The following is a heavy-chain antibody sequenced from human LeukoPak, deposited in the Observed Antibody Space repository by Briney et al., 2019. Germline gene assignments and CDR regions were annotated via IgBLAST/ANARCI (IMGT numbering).Heavy chain of an antibody. V-gene: IGHV3-23*01. D-gene: IGHD3-10*01. CDR3: AKDRDYYGSGTYSVFDY. CDR1: GFTFSSYV. CDR2: IRTSGEST. J-gene: IGHJ4*02. Sequence: GGSLRLSCAASGFTFSSYVMSWVRQAPGKGLEWVSTIRTSGESTYYADSVKGRFTISRDNSRNTLYLQMNSLRAEDTAVYYCAKDRDYYGSGTYSVFDYWGQGTLVTVSS.